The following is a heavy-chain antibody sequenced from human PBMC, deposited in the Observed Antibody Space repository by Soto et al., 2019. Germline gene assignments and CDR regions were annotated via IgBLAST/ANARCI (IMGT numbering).Heavy chain of an antibody. CDR3: ARIGPNFWSGYRPSESNDY. CDR1: GGTFSSYA. D-gene: IGHD3-3*01. Sequence: QVQLVQSGAEVKKPGSSVTVSCKASGGTFSSYAISWVRQAPGQGLEWMGGIIPLIGTANYAQNFQGRITINADESTRTAYMELSSLRYDDTAVYYCARIGPNFWSGYRPSESNDYWGQGTLVTVSS. CDR2: IIPLIGTA. J-gene: IGHJ4*02. V-gene: IGHV1-69*01.